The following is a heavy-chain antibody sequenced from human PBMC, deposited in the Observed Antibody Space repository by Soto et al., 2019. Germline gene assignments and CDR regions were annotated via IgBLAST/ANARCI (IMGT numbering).Heavy chain of an antibody. V-gene: IGHV1-69*02. CDR1: GGTFSTYT. Sequence: QVQLVQSGAEVKKPGSSVKVSCKASGGTFSTYTVIWVRQAPGQGLEWMGRILPMVDIRNIAQRFQGRVTITADKYTGTAHLELSSLRSEDTAVYYCTLGSWSAETFDIWGRGTMVTVSS. J-gene: IGHJ3*02. CDR2: ILPMVDIR. D-gene: IGHD6-13*01. CDR3: TLGSWSAETFDI.